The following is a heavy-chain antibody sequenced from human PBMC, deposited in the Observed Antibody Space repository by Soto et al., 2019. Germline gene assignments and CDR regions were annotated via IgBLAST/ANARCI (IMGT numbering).Heavy chain of an antibody. J-gene: IGHJ4*02. CDR1: GYTFTGYG. Sequence: QVQLVQSGAEVKKPGASVKVSCKASGYTFTGYGISWVRQAPGQGLEWMGWISAYNGNTNYAQKFQGRVTMTTDTSTSTAYMGLRSLRSDDTAVYYCARDQSSVTHFDYWGQGALVTVSS. D-gene: IGHD4-17*01. V-gene: IGHV1-18*01. CDR2: ISAYNGNT. CDR3: ARDQSSVTHFDY.